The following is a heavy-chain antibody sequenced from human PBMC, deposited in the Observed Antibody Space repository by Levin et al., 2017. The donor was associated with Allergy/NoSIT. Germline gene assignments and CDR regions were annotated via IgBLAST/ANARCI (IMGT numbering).Heavy chain of an antibody. CDR3: ARVRYYDSSGYYYYYYYGMDV. Sequence: SETLSLTCTVSGGSVSSGSYYWSWIRQPPGKGLEWIGYIYYSGSTNYNPSLKSRVTISVDTSKNQFSLKLSSVTAADTAVYYCARVRYYDSSGYYYYYYYGMDVWGQGTTVTVSS. V-gene: IGHV4-61*01. CDR2: IYYSGST. D-gene: IGHD3-22*01. CDR1: GGSVSSGSYY. J-gene: IGHJ6*02.